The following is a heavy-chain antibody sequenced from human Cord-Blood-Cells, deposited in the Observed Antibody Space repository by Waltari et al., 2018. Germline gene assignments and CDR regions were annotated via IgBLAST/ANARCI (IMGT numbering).Heavy chain of an antibody. CDR1: GGTFSSYA. V-gene: IGHV1-69*06. D-gene: IGHD3-3*01. J-gene: IGHJ4*02. CDR2: IIPIFGTA. Sequence: QVQLVQSGAEVKKPGSSVKVSCKASGGTFSSYAISWVRQAPGQGLGWMGGIIPIFGTANYAQKFQGRVTITADKSTSTAYMELSSLRSEDTAVYYCARWGLRIFGVVRGFDYWGQGTLVTVSS. CDR3: ARWGLRIFGVVRGFDY.